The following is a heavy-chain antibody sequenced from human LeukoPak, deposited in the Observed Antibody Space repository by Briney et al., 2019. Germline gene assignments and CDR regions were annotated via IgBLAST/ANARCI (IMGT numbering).Heavy chain of an antibody. V-gene: IGHV3-53*01. CDR3: ARALGGYYGMDV. Sequence: GGSLRLSCAASGFTVSSNYMSWVRQAPGKGLDWVSVIYSGGSTYYADSVKGRFTISTDNSKNTLYLQMNSLRAEDTAVYYCARALGGYYGMDVWGQGTTVTVSS. CDR2: IYSGGST. CDR1: GFTVSSNY. J-gene: IGHJ6*02. D-gene: IGHD3-16*01.